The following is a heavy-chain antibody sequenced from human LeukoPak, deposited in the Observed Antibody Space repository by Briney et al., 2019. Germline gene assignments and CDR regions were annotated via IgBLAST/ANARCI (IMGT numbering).Heavy chain of an antibody. Sequence: PGGSLRLSCAASAFTFTSYGLHWVRQAPGKGLEWVSFIRYDGSNKYYADSVKGRFIISRDNSKNTLYLQMNSLRAEDTAVYYCAKQIINLWFGDYWGQGTLVTVSS. J-gene: IGHJ4*02. CDR3: AKQIINLWFGDY. D-gene: IGHD3-10*01. CDR2: IRYDGSNK. CDR1: AFTFTSYG. V-gene: IGHV3-30*02.